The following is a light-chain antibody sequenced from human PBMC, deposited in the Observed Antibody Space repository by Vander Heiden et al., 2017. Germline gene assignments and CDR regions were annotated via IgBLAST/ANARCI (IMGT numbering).Light chain of an antibody. CDR1: SSNIGAGYA. V-gene: IGLV1-40*01. CDR3: QSYDSSLSGHVV. CDR2: GNG. Sequence: QSVPTQPPSVSGAPRQGVTISCTGSSSNIGAGYAVHWYQQLPGTAPKLLIYGNGNRPSGVPDRFSGSKSGTSASLAITGLQAEDEADYYCQSYDSSLSGHVVFGGGTKLTVL. J-gene: IGLJ2*01.